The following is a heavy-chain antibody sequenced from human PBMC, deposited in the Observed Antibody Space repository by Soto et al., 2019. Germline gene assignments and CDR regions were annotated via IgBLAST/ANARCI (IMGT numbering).Heavy chain of an antibody. V-gene: IGHV1-69*01. D-gene: IGHD3-22*01. CDR2: FIPIFGTS. Sequence: QVQLEQSGAEVKKPGSSVKVSCKASGGTFRSHAIAWVRQAPGQGLEWMGDFIPIFGTSNYAQKFQGRISITPDESRTTAYMELSTVTDEDTATYYCARGEGYYDSSGLEYYHGMDVWGQGTTLTVSS. J-gene: IGHJ6*02. CDR3: ARGEGYYDSSGLEYYHGMDV. CDR1: GGTFRSHA.